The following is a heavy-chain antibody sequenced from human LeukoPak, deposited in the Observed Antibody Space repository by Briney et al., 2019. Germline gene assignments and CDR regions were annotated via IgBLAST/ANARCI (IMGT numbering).Heavy chain of an antibody. D-gene: IGHD3-22*01. CDR1: GFTFSSYS. V-gene: IGHV3-48*01. CDR2: ISSTSGLI. J-gene: IGHJ6*03. CDR3: AKGSKAVVFTRDHYMDV. Sequence: PGGSLRLSCAASGFTFSSYSMNWVRQAPGKGLEWVSYISSTSGLIQYADSVKGRFTISRDNSKSTLYLQMNSLRAEDTAVYYCAKGSKAVVFTRDHYMDVWGKGTTVTFSS.